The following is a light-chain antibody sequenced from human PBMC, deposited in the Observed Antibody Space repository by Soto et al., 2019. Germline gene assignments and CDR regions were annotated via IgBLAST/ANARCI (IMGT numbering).Light chain of an antibody. CDR1: SSDVGGYKY. V-gene: IGLV2-14*03. J-gene: IGLJ2*01. CDR3: SSYTSSSTVV. Sequence: QSVLTQPASVSGSPGQSITISCTGTSSDVGGYKYVTWYQQHSGKAPKLMIYDVSKRPSGVSNRFSGSKSGNTASLTISGLQAEDEADYYCSSYTSSSTVVFGGGTKLTVL. CDR2: DVS.